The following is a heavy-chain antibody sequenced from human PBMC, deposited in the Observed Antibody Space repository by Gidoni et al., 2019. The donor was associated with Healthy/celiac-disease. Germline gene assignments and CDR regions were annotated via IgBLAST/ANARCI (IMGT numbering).Heavy chain of an antibody. V-gene: IGHV4-61*02. CDR1: GGSIRSGSYY. CDR3: ARADFWTLTDAFDI. J-gene: IGHJ3*02. D-gene: IGHD3-3*01. Sequence: QVQLQESGPGLVKPSQTLSLTCTVSGGSIRSGSYYWSWIRQPAGKGLEWIGRIYTSGSTNYNPSLKSRVTISVDTSKNQFSLKLSSVTAADTAVYYCARADFWTLTDAFDIWGQGTMVTVSS. CDR2: IYTSGST.